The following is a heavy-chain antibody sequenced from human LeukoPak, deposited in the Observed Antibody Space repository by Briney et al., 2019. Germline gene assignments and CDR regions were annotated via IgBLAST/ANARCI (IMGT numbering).Heavy chain of an antibody. J-gene: IGHJ6*02. Sequence: ASVKVSCKASGGTFSSYAISWVRQAPGQGLEWMGGIIPIFGTANYAQKFQGRVTITADESTSTAYMELSSLRSEDTAVYYCATGAAIRSYYYGMDVWGQGTTVTVSS. CDR2: IIPIFGTA. V-gene: IGHV1-69*13. D-gene: IGHD2-21*01. CDR1: GGTFSSYA. CDR3: ATGAAIRSYYYGMDV.